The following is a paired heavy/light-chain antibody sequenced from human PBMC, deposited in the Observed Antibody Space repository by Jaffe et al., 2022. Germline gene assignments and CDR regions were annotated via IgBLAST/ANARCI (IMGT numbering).Heavy chain of an antibody. CDR2: ISGSGGST. V-gene: IGHV3-23*01. D-gene: IGHD6-19*01. CDR1: GFTFSSYA. J-gene: IGHJ4*02. Sequence: EVQLLESGGGLVQPGGSLRLSCAASGFTFSSYAMSWVRQAPGKGLEWVSAISGSGGSTYYADSVKGRFTISRDNSKNTLYLQMNSLRAEDTAVYYCAKDGTKVAGYSSGWYRRYYFDYWGQGTLVTVSS. CDR3: AKDGTKVAGYSSGWYRRYYFDY.
Light chain of an antibody. CDR3: QQFNSYPQMYT. J-gene: IGKJ2*01. CDR2: DAS. Sequence: AIQLTQSPSSLSASVGDRVTITCRASQGISSALAWYQQKPGKAPKLLIYDASSLESGVPSRFSGSGSGTDFTLTISSLQPEDFATYYCQQFNSYPQMYTFGQGTKLEIK. CDR1: QGISSA. V-gene: IGKV1-13*02.